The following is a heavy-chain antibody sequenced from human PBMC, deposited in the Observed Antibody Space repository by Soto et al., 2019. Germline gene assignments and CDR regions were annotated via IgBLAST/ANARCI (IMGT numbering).Heavy chain of an antibody. V-gene: IGHV5-10-1*01. CDR1: GYTFTDYW. Sequence: GESLKISCKGSGYTFTDYWISWVRQMPGKGLEWMGRIDPSDSYTNYSPSFQGHVTISADKSISTAYLQWSSLKASDTAMYYCARHFTITEQQLVEWGQGTLVTVSS. CDR2: IDPSDSYT. D-gene: IGHD6-13*01. J-gene: IGHJ4*02. CDR3: ARHFTITEQQLVE.